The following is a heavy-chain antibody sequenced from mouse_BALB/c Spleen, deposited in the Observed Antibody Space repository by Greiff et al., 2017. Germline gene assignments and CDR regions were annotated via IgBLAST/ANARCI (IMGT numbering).Heavy chain of an antibody. CDR3: ARQMDY. CDR1: GFTFSSYG. V-gene: IGHV5-6*03. J-gene: IGHJ4*01. CDR2: ISSGGSYT. Sequence: EVKLVESGGGLVQPGGSLKLSCAASGFTFSSYGMSWVRQTPDKRLEWVATISSGGSYTYYPDSVKGRFTISRDNAKNTLYLQMSSLKSEDTAMYYCARQMDYWGQGTSVTVSS.